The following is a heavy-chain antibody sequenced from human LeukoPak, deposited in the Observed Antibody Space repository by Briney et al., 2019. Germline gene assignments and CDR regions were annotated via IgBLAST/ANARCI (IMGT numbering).Heavy chain of an antibody. V-gene: IGHV3-21*01. Sequence: GGSLRLSCAASESTFSSYSMNWVRQAPGKGLEWVSSISSSSDHIAYADSVKGRFTISRDNAKNALYLQVNSLRAEDMAVYYCARGVVPAAFDYWGQGTLVTVSS. CDR3: ARGVVPAAFDY. D-gene: IGHD2-2*01. CDR2: ISSSSDHI. J-gene: IGHJ4*02. CDR1: ESTFSSYS.